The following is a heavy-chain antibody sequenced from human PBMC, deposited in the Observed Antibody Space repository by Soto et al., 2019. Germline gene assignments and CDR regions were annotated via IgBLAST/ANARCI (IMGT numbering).Heavy chain of an antibody. V-gene: IGHV4-59*01. CDR1: GGSISGAY. CDR3: ARSVAVPGAHIDY. D-gene: IGHD6-19*01. CDR2: VYYTGST. J-gene: IGHJ4*02. Sequence: ETLSLTCSVSGGSISGAYWSWIRQSPGKGLEWLGYVYYTGSTNYSPSLRSRVSISVDTSKNEFSLRLSSVTAADTAVYFCARSVAVPGAHIDYWGQGTQVTVSS.